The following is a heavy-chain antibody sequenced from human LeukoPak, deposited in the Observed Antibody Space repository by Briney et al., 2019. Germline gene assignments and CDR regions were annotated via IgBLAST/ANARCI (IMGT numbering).Heavy chain of an antibody. J-gene: IGHJ4*02. CDR2: IYHSGST. D-gene: IGHD6-19*01. V-gene: IGHV4-59*08. CDR3: ARLWQWLVLDY. Sequence: SETLSLTCSVSGGSMSSYYWSWIRQSPGKGLEWIGYIYHSGSTDYNSSLKSRVTISVDTSKNQFSLKLSSVTAADTAVYYCARLWQWLVLDYWGQGTLVTVSS. CDR1: GGSMSSYY.